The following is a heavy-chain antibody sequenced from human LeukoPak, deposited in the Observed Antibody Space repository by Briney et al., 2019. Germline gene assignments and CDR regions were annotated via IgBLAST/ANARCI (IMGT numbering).Heavy chain of an antibody. D-gene: IGHD3-10*01. V-gene: IGHV1-69*13. Sequence: SVKVFCKASGGTFSSYAISWVRQAPGQGLEWMGGIIPIFGTANYAQKFQGRVTITADESTSTAYMELSSLRSEDTAVYYCARDRRGAGGFDYWGQGTLVTVSS. J-gene: IGHJ4*02. CDR1: GGTFSSYA. CDR3: ARDRRGAGGFDY. CDR2: IIPIFGTA.